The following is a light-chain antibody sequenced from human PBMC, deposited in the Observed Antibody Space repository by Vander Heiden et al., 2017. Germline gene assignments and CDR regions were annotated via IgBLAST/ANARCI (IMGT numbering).Light chain of an antibody. CDR3: QQYNNWPSIT. J-gene: IGKJ3*01. Sequence: ELVMTQSPATLSVSPGERATISCRASQSVSSNLAWYQQKPGQAPRLLIYDASTRATGIPARFSGSGSGTEFTLTISSLQSEDFAVYYCQQYNNWPSITFGPGTKVDIK. CDR1: QSVSSN. V-gene: IGKV3-15*01. CDR2: DAS.